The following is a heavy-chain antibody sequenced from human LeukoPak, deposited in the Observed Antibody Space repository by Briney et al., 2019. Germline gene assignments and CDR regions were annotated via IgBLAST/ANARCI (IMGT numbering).Heavy chain of an antibody. CDR3: ARDWGLRGYDLDYYYGMDV. D-gene: IGHD5-12*01. J-gene: IGHJ6*02. CDR1: GGTFSTFS. CDR2: IIPMVGIS. V-gene: IGHV1-69*04. Sequence: GSSVKVSCRAPGGTFSTFSISWVRQAPGQGLEWMGRIIPMVGISNYGQKFQGRVTITADKSTSTAYMELSSLRSEDTAVYYCARDWGLRGYDLDYYYGMDVWGHGTTVTVSS.